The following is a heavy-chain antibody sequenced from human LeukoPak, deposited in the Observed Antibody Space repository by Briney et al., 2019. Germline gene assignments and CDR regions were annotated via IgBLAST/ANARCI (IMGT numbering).Heavy chain of an antibody. CDR3: ATDGVGHYYYGMDV. CDR1: GYTLTELS. D-gene: IGHD1-26*01. Sequence: ASVKVSCKVSGYTLTELSMHWVRQAPGKGLEWMGGFDPEDGETIYAQKFQGRVTMTEDTSTDTAYMELSSLRSEDTAVYYCATDGVGHYYYGMDVWGQGTTVTVSS. CDR2: FDPEDGET. V-gene: IGHV1-24*01. J-gene: IGHJ6*02.